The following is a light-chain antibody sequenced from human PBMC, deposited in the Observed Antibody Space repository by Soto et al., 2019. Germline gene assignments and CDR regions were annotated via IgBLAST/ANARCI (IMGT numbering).Light chain of an antibody. V-gene: IGLV1-44*01. J-gene: IGLJ2*01. CDR3: AVWDDSLNGVA. Sequence: QPVLTQPPSAPGTPGQSVIISCSGSGSNIGSKTVNWYQQFPGSAPKVLIHSDDQRPSGVPDRFSASKSGTSASLAISGLQSGDEADYYCAVWDDSLNGVAFGGGTKLTVL. CDR1: GSNIGSKT. CDR2: SDD.